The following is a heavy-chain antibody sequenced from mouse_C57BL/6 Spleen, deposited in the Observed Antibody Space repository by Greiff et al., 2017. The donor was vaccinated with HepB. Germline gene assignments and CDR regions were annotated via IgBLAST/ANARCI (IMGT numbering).Heavy chain of an antibody. V-gene: IGHV5-17*01. CDR3: ARPPYYSNYVGFAY. CDR1: GFTFSDYG. Sequence: EVHLVESGGGLVKPGGSLKLSCAASGFTFSDYGMHWVRQAPEKGLEWVAYISSGSSTIYYADTVKGRFTISRDNAKNTLFLQMTSLRSEDTAMYYCARPPYYSNYVGFAYWGQGTLVTVSA. CDR2: ISSGSSTI. D-gene: IGHD2-5*01. J-gene: IGHJ3*01.